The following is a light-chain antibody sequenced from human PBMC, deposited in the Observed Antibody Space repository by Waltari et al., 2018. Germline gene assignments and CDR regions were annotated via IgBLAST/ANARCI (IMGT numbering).Light chain of an antibody. CDR3: SSYTSSSTV. V-gene: IGLV2-14*01. Sequence: QSALTQPASLSGSPGQSITISCTGTSSDDGGYNYVSWYQQPPGKAPKLMIYDVSKRPSGVSNRFSGSKSGNTASLTISGLQAEDEADYYCSSYTSSSTVFGGGTKLTVL. CDR2: DVS. CDR1: SSDDGGYNY. J-gene: IGLJ3*02.